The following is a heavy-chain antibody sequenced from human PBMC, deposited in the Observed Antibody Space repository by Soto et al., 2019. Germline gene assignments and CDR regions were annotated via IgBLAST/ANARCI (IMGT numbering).Heavy chain of an antibody. J-gene: IGHJ5*01. CDR1: GDSVSTNSAT. CDR2: TYYRSKWYN. Sequence: QTLSLTCAISGDSVSTNSATWDLIRQSPSRGLEWRGWTYYRSKWYNDYAVSVKGRITINPDTSNNQLSLQLNSVTPDDTAVYYCARIIGNSWLDSWGQGTLVTVSS. V-gene: IGHV6-1*01. CDR3: ARIIGNSWLDS.